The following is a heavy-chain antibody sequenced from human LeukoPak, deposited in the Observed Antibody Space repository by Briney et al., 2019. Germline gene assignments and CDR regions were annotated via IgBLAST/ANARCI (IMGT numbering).Heavy chain of an antibody. CDR1: GYSISGGYY. CDR3: VNTTYYYDTSGHLGFDH. J-gene: IGHJ4*02. CDR2: IFHSGIS. D-gene: IGHD3-22*01. Sequence: SETLSLTCAVSGYSISGGYYWGWIRQPPGNGLEWIGNIFHSGISHYNPSLSSRLTMSVDTSKNQFSLNLRSVTAADTAVYYCVNTTYYYDTSGHLGFDHWGQGTLVTVSS. V-gene: IGHV4-38-2*01.